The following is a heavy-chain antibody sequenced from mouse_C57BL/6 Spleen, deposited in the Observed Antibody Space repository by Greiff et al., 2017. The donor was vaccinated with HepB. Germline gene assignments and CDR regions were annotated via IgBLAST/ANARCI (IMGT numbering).Heavy chain of an antibody. V-gene: IGHV1-69*01. CDR1: GYTFTSYW. J-gene: IGHJ3*01. D-gene: IGHD3-2*02. CDR2: IDPSDSYT. Sequence: QVQLQQSGAELVMPGASVKLSCKASGYTFTSYWMHWVKQRPGQGLEWIGEIDPSDSYTNYNQKFKGKSTLTVDKSSSTAYMQLSSLTSEDSAVYYCAITAQASFAYWGQGTLVTVSA. CDR3: AITAQASFAY.